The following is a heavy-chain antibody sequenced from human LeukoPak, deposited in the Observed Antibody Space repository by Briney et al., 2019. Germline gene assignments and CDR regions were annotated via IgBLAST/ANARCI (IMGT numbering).Heavy chain of an antibody. CDR1: GGSISSYY. V-gene: IGHV4-4*07. CDR3: ARQLLGTLDNWFAP. J-gene: IGHJ5*02. Sequence: NASETLSLTCTVSGGSISSYYWSWIRQPAGKGLEWIGRIYTSGSTNYNPSLKSRVTTSVDTSKSQFSLKLSSVTAADTAVYYCARQLLGTLDNWFAPWGQGTLVTVSS. D-gene: IGHD7-27*01. CDR2: IYTSGST.